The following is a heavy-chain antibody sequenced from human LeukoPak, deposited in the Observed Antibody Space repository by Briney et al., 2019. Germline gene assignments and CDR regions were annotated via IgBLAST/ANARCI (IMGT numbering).Heavy chain of an antibody. Sequence: PSETLSLTCTVSGGSISSRSYYWGWIRQPPGKGLEWIGSISYSGSTYYNPSLKSRVTISIDTSKNQFSLKLSSVTAAGTAVYYCARDWYYEPFDYWGQGTLVTVSS. CDR2: ISYSGST. CDR1: GGSISSRSYY. D-gene: IGHD3-22*01. J-gene: IGHJ4*02. V-gene: IGHV4-39*07. CDR3: ARDWYYEPFDY.